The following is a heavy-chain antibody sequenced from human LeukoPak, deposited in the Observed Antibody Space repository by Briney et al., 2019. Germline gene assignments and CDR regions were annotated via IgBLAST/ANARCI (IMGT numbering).Heavy chain of an antibody. D-gene: IGHD4-23*01. CDR2: IKEDGSEK. V-gene: IGHV3-7*01. Sequence: GGSLRLPCAASGFTFSSYWMSWVRQAPGKGLEWVANIKEDGSEKNYVDSVKGRFTISRENAKNSLYLQMNSLRAEDTAVYYCARDRGYSTFDYWGQGTLVTVSS. J-gene: IGHJ4*02. CDR3: ARDRGYSTFDY. CDR1: GFTFSSYW.